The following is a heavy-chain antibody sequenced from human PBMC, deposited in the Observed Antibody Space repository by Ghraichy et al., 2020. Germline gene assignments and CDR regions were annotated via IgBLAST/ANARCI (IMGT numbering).Heavy chain of an antibody. V-gene: IGHV3-30-3*01. J-gene: IGHJ3*02. CDR1: GFTFSSYA. Sequence: LSLTCAASGFTFSSYAMHWVRQAPGKGLEWVAVISYDGSNKYYADSVKGRFTISRDNSKNTLYLQMNSLRAEDTAVYYCARDLGKTTPDAFDIWGQGTMVTVSS. D-gene: IGHD4-17*01. CDR2: ISYDGSNK. CDR3: ARDLGKTTPDAFDI.